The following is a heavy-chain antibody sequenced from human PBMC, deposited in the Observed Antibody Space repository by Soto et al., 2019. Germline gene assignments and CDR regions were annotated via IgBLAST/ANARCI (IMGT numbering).Heavy chain of an antibody. Sequence: ASVKVSCKASGYTFTSYYIHWVRQAPGQGLEWMGIINPSGGSTAYAQKFQGRVTMTRDTSTSTVYMELSSLRSEDTAVYYCARMGSCISTSCSLDYCGQGTLVTVSS. V-gene: IGHV1-46*01. CDR3: ARMGSCISTSCSLDY. CDR1: GYTFTSYY. CDR2: INPSGGST. D-gene: IGHD2-2*01. J-gene: IGHJ4*02.